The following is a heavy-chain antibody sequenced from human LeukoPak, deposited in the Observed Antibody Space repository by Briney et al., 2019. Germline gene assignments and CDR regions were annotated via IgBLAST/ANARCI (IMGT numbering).Heavy chain of an antibody. D-gene: IGHD2-15*01. CDR1: GYTFTSYY. Sequence: ASVKVSCKASGYTFTSYYMHWVRQAPGQGLEWMGIINPSGGSTSYAQKFQGRVTMTRDTSTSTVYMELSSLRSEDTAVYYCARDLVVVAVNGNWFDPWGQGTLVTVSS. CDR2: INPSGGST. V-gene: IGHV1-46*01. CDR3: ARDLVVVAVNGNWFDP. J-gene: IGHJ5*02.